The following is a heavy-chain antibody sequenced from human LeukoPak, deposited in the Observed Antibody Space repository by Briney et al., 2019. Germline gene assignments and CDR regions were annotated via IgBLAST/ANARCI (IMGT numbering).Heavy chain of an antibody. CDR2: ISGSGGRT. CDR3: ARGMRFLEWDYAFDI. D-gene: IGHD3-3*01. Sequence: GGSLRLSCAASGFTFGSYGMSWVRQAPGKGLEWVSTISGSGGRTYYADSVKGRFTISRDNAKNSLYLQMNSLRAEDTALYYCARGMRFLEWDYAFDIWGQGTMVTVSS. CDR1: GFTFGSYG. J-gene: IGHJ3*02. V-gene: IGHV3-23*01.